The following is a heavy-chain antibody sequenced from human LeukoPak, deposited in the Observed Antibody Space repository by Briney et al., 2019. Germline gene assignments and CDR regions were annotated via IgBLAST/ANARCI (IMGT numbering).Heavy chain of an antibody. D-gene: IGHD3-10*01. Sequence: PGGSLRLSCAASGFTFSTYWMSWVRQAPGKGLEWVANIKQDGSEKYYVDSVKGRFTISRDNAKNSLYLQMNSLRAEDTAVYYCARAPMVRGVISLDYWGQGTLVTVSS. CDR3: ARAPMVRGVISLDY. CDR2: IKQDGSEK. CDR1: GFTFSTYW. J-gene: IGHJ4*02. V-gene: IGHV3-7*03.